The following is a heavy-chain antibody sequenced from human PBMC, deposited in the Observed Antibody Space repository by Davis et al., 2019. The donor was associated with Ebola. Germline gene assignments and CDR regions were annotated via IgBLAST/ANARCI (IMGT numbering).Heavy chain of an antibody. CDR3: ARDGLARNYAQFVDY. CDR2: ISAYNGNT. CDR1: GYTFTSYY. V-gene: IGHV1-18*04. J-gene: IGHJ4*02. Sequence: ASVKVSCKASGYTFTSYYMHWVRQAPGQGLEWMGWISAYNGNTNYAQKLQGRVTMTTDTSTSTAYMELRSLRSDDTAVYYCARDGLARNYAQFVDYWGQGTLVTVSS. D-gene: IGHD1-7*01.